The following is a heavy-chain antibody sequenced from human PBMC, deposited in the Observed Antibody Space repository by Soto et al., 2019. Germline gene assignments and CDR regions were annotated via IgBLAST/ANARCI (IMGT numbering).Heavy chain of an antibody. CDR2: IGGSGVST. D-gene: IGHD3-22*01. CDR3: ARERGHDNSGYTHDY. CDR1: GLTFSNYS. V-gene: IGHV3-23*01. J-gene: IGHJ4*02. Sequence: PGGSLRLSCAASGLTFSNYSMSWVRQAPGKGLEWVSVIGGSGVSTYYADSVKGRFAISRDNSKNTLYLQMNSLRAEDTAVYYCARERGHDNSGYTHDYWGQGTLVTVCS.